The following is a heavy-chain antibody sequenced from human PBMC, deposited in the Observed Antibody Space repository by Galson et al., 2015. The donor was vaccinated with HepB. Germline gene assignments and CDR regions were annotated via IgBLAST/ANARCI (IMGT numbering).Heavy chain of an antibody. CDR2: INARTGVA. J-gene: IGHJ5*02. CDR1: GYTFTDYH. CDR3: ARDPSPYYFDTGAFSGWFDP. V-gene: IGHV1-2*06. D-gene: IGHD3-22*01. Sequence: SVKVSCKASGYTFTDYHMHWLRQDPGQRLEWMGRINARTGVADYAQKFQGRLTISWGTSISTVFMDLSGLTSDDTAVYFCARDPSPYYFDTGAFSGWFDPWGQGTLVTVSS.